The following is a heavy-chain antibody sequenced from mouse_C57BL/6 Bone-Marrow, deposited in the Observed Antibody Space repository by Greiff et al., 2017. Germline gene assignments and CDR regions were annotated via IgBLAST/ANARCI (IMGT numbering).Heavy chain of an antibody. J-gene: IGHJ3*01. V-gene: IGHV8-8*01. CDR2: IWWDDDK. Sequence: QVTLKVSGPGILQPSQTLSLTCSFSGFSLNTFDMSVGWIRRPSGKGLEWLAHIWWDDDKYYNPALKGRFTISKDTSKNLVFLKIANVDTADTATYYGARGYYGSSSWFAYWGQGTLVTVSA. CDR3: ARGYYGSSSWFAY. CDR1: GFSLNTFDMS. D-gene: IGHD1-1*01.